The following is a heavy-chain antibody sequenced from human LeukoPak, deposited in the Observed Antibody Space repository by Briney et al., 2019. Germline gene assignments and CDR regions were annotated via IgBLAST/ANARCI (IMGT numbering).Heavy chain of an antibody. Sequence: ASVKVSCKASGYTFTSYYMHWVRQAPGQGPEWMGIINPSGGSTSYAQKFQGRVTMTRDTSTSTVYMELSSLRSEDTAVYYCARARTAQYYDFWSGSMAGMDVWGQGTTVTVSS. CDR2: INPSGGST. V-gene: IGHV1-46*01. D-gene: IGHD3-3*01. J-gene: IGHJ6*02. CDR3: ARARTAQYYDFWSGSMAGMDV. CDR1: GYTFTSYY.